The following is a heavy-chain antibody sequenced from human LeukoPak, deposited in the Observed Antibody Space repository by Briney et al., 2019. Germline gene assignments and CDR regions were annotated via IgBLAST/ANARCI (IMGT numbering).Heavy chain of an antibody. J-gene: IGHJ6*02. Sequence: GGSLTLSCAASGFTFSIFAMIWVRQAPGKGLEWVSTISGSGGSKYYADSVRGRLTISRDNYKNTMYLQMNSLRAEDTAVYYCAKDQKQLGRGDLDVWGHGTTVTVSS. V-gene: IGHV3-23*01. CDR1: GFTFSIFA. CDR2: ISGSGGSK. D-gene: IGHD6-6*01. CDR3: AKDQKQLGRGDLDV.